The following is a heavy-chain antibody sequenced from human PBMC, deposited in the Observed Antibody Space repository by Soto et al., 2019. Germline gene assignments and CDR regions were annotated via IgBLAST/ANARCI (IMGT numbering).Heavy chain of an antibody. J-gene: IGHJ5*02. CDR3: VRDGTKTLRDWFDP. Sequence: AETLSLTCTVSGASISGFDWSWIRKSAGKGLEWIGRIYATGTTDYHPSLKSRVMMSVDTSKKQFSLKLRSVTAADTAVYYCVRDGTKTLRDWFDPWGQGMSVPVSS. CDR1: GASISGFD. D-gene: IGHD1-1*01. V-gene: IGHV4-4*07. CDR2: IYATGTT.